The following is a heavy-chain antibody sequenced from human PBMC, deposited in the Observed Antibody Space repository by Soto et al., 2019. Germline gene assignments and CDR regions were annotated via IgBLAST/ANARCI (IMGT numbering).Heavy chain of an antibody. J-gene: IGHJ3*02. CDR1: GFSLTTSGVG. V-gene: IGHV2-5*02. Sequence: QITLKESGPTLVKPTQTLTLTCTFSGFSLTTSGVGVGWIRQPPGKALEWLAVIYWDDDKRYSPSLKSRVTTTTDTSKNQVVLTMTNMDPVDTATYYCAPRAHRNNAPVFDMWGQGTVVTVSS. D-gene: IGHD1-1*01. CDR3: APRAHRNNAPVFDM. CDR2: IYWDDDK.